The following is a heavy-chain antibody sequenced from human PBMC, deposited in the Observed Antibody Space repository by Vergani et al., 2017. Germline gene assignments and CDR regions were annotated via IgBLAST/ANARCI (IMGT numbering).Heavy chain of an antibody. CDR2: ISFDGTNE. V-gene: IGHV3-30*18. J-gene: IGHJ4*02. Sequence: QVQLVESGGGVVQPGTSLRLSCVVSGFALNRHAMYWVRQAPGKGLEWVVGISFDGTNEYYPDLVKGRFTISRDIAKNTLYLQVRSLRLEDTGVYHCVKGRGLCAGGRCYTESWDCWGQGTPVTVSS. CDR3: VKGRGLCAGGRCYTESWDC. CDR1: GFALNRHA. D-gene: IGHD2-2*02.